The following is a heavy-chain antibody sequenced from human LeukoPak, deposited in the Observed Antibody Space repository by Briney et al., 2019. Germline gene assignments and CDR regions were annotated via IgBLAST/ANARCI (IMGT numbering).Heavy chain of an antibody. D-gene: IGHD1-26*01. CDR1: GFTFSNAW. J-gene: IGHJ6*03. Sequence: GGSLRLSCAASGFTFSNAWMSWVRQAPGKELEWVGRIKSKTDGGTTDYAAPVKGRFTISRDDSKNTLYLQMNSLKTEDTAVYYCTTMEWELRYYYYYMDVWGKGTTVTISS. CDR2: IKSKTDGGTT. V-gene: IGHV3-15*01. CDR3: TTMEWELRYYYYYMDV.